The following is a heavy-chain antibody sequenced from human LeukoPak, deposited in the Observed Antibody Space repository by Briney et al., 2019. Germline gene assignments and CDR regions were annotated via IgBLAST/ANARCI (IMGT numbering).Heavy chain of an antibody. J-gene: IGHJ5*02. CDR3: ARDGGARRQQLVMGWFDP. D-gene: IGHD6-13*01. V-gene: IGHV1-46*01. CDR1: GYTFTGYY. CDR2: INPSGGST. Sequence: ASVKVSCKASGYTFTGYYMHWVRQAPGQGLEWMGIINPSGGSTSYAQKFQGRVTMTRDTSTSTVYMELSSLRSEDTAVYYCARDGGARRQQLVMGWFDPWGQGTLVTVSS.